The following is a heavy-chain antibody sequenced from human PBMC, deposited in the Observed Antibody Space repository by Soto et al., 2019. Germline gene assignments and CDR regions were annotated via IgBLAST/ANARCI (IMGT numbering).Heavy chain of an antibody. CDR1: GYTFTSYA. V-gene: IGHV1-3*01. CDR2: VNSGNGAT. J-gene: IGHJ6*02. Sequence: ASVKVSCKASGYTFTSYAIHWVRQAPGQRLECMGWVNSGNGATKYSQKFQGRVTITRDTSASTAYMELSSLRSEDTAVYYCAGDLPGYCASTSCFYGMEVWGQGTPVTVSS. CDR3: AGDLPGYCASTSCFYGMEV. D-gene: IGHD2-2*01.